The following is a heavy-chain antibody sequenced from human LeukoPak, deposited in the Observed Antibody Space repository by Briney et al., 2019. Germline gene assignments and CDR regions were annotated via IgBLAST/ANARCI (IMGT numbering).Heavy chain of an antibody. J-gene: IGHJ3*02. CDR2: IYPGDSDT. Sequence: GESLKISCKGSGYSFTSYWIGWVRQMPGKGLEWMGIIYPGDSDTRYSPSFQGQVTISADKSISTAYLQWSSLKASDTAMYYCARPKSYYDSSGYYSLDAFDICGQGTMVTVSS. CDR1: GYSFTSYW. D-gene: IGHD3-22*01. CDR3: ARPKSYYDSSGYYSLDAFDI. V-gene: IGHV5-51*01.